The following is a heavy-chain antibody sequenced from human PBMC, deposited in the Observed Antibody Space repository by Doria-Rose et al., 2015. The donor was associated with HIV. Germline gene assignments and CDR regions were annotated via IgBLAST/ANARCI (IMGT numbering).Heavy chain of an antibody. D-gene: IGHD6-13*01. CDR2: TFSDDER. Sequence: SGPVLVKPTETLTLTCTVSGVSLSSPGMGVSWIRQPPGKALEWLSTTFSDDERSYHTSLKSRLTISRGTSKSQVVLTMTDMDPVDTATYYCARIKSSRWYHKYYFDFWGQGTLVIVSA. CDR1: GVSLSSPGMG. V-gene: IGHV2-26*01. J-gene: IGHJ4*02. CDR3: ARIKSSRWYHKYYFDF.